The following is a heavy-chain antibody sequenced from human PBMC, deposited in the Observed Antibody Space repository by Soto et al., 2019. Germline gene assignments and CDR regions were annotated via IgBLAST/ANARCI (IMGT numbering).Heavy chain of an antibody. CDR1: GFPFYNYG. J-gene: IGHJ4*02. CDR2: ISFDGTTK. V-gene: IGHV3-30*03. D-gene: IGHD6-19*01. CDR3: ARASDGYRSGWYVGYFDY. Sequence: GESLKISCAGSGFPFYNYGINWVRQAPGKGLEWVAIISFDGTTKVYAQKFQGRVTITTDTSTSTAYMELSSLISDDTAVYYCARASDGYRSGWYVGYFDYWGQGTLVTVSS.